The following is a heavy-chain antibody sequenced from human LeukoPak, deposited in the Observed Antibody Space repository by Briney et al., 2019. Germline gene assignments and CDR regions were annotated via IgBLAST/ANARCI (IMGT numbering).Heavy chain of an antibody. CDR2: IIPIFGTA. V-gene: IGHV1-69*13. CDR3: ARSGSYSAYYYGMDV. J-gene: IGHJ6*02. Sequence: SVKVSCKASGGTFSSYAISWVRQAPGQGLEWMGRIIPIFGTANYAQKFQGRVTITADESTSTAYMELSSLRSEDTAVYYCARSGSYSAYYYGMDVWGQGTTVTVSS. D-gene: IGHD1-26*01. CDR1: GGTFSSYA.